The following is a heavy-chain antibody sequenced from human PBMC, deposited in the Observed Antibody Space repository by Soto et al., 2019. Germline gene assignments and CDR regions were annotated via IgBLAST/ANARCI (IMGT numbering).Heavy chain of an antibody. D-gene: IGHD3-10*01. V-gene: IGHV2-5*02. CDR3: ANAGYYGSGGYYRETYSDYGMAV. Sequence: QITLKESGPTLVKPTQTLTLTCTFSGFSLSTSGVGVGWIRQPPGKALEWLALIYWDHDKRYSTSLKSRLTVHTDTSKNQVVIKLTTVDPVDTATSYCANAGYYGSGGYYRETYSDYGMAVWGQGTTVTVSS. CDR2: IYWDHDK. CDR1: GFSLSTSGVG. J-gene: IGHJ6*02.